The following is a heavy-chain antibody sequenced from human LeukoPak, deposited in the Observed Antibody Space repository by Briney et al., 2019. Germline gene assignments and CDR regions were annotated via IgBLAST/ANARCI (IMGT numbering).Heavy chain of an antibody. Sequence: SQTLSLTCTVSGGSISSGDYYWSWIRQPPGKGLEWIGYIYYSGSTNYNPSLKSRVTISVDTSKNQFSLKLSSVTAADTAVYYCARHSGHSSTNDAFDIWGQGTMVIVSS. J-gene: IGHJ3*02. CDR2: IYYSGST. CDR3: ARHSGHSSTNDAFDI. V-gene: IGHV4-30-4*01. D-gene: IGHD6-13*01. CDR1: GGSISSGDYY.